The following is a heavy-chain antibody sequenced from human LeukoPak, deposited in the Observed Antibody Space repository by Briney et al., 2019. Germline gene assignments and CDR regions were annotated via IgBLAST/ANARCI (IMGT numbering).Heavy chain of an antibody. Sequence: GRSLRLSCAASGFTFSIYGMHWVRQAPGKGLEWVAVISYDGSNEYYADSVKGRFTISRDNSNNTLSLQMNSLRAEDTAVYYCARVGGVATIWYYFDYWGQGTLVTVSS. CDR3: ARVGGVATIWYYFDY. D-gene: IGHD5-12*01. V-gene: IGHV3-30*03. J-gene: IGHJ4*02. CDR2: ISYDGSNE. CDR1: GFTFSIYG.